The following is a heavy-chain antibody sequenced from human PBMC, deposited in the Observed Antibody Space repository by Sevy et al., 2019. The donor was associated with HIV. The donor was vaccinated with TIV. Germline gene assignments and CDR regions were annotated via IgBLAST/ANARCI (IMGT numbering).Heavy chain of an antibody. J-gene: IGHJ4*02. CDR1: GGSFSGYY. V-gene: IGHV4-34*01. CDR3: ARGRGIN. D-gene: IGHD1-20*01. Sequence: SETLSLTCAVYGGSFSGYYWSWIRQPPGRGLEWIREINHSGSTNYNPSLKSQVTISVDTSKNQFALKLRSVTAADTAVYYCARGRGINWGQGTLVTVSS. CDR2: INHSGST.